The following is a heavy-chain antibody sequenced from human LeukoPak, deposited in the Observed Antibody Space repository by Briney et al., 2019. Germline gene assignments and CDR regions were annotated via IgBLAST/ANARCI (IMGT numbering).Heavy chain of an antibody. D-gene: IGHD4-23*01. CDR2: ISSGSTYT. J-gene: IGHJ4*02. CDR3: ARGDYGGDYFDY. Sequence: GGSLRLSCEVSGFTFSDHYMGWIRQAPGKRLEWVSYISSGSTYTNYADSVEGRFTISRENAKNSLYLQMNSLRAEDTAVYYCARGDYGGDYFDYWGQGTLVTVSS. V-gene: IGHV3-11*05. CDR1: GFTFSDHY.